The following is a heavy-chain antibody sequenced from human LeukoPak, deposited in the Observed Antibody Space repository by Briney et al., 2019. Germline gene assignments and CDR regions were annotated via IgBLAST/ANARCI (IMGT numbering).Heavy chain of an antibody. CDR1: GDSISNYY. CDR2: IYRSGST. Sequence: SETLSLTCNVSGDSISNYYWNWVRQPAGKGLEWIGRIYRSGSTKYSPSLKSRVTMSVDTSKNQFSLELRSVTAADTAIYYCARGYSSGWRFDYWGRGTLVTVSS. J-gene: IGHJ4*02. D-gene: IGHD6-19*01. V-gene: IGHV4-4*07. CDR3: ARGYSSGWRFDY.